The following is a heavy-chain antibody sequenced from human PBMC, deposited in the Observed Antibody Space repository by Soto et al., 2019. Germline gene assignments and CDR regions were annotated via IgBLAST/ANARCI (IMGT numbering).Heavy chain of an antibody. CDR2: ISYDGSNK. Sequence: QVQLVESGGGVVQPGRSLRLSCAASGFTFSSYAIHWVRQAPGKGLEWVAVISYDGSNKYYADSVKGRFTISRDNSKNTLYLQMNSLRAEDTAVYYCARDHYGPTIFGVVITGYYYYYGMDVWGQGTTVTVSS. D-gene: IGHD3-3*01. J-gene: IGHJ6*02. CDR3: ARDHYGPTIFGVVITGYYYYYGMDV. V-gene: IGHV3-30-3*01. CDR1: GFTFSSYA.